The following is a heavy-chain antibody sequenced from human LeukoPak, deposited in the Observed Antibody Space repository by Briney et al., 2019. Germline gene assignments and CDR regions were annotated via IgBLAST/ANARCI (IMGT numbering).Heavy chain of an antibody. J-gene: IGHJ4*02. D-gene: IGHD3-22*01. CDR1: GGSISSYH. CDR2: ISYSGST. V-gene: IGHV4-59*01. Sequence: SETLSLTCTVSGGSISSYHWSWIRQPPGKGLEGIGYISYSGSTNYNPSLKSRVTISVDTSKNQFSLKLSSVTAADTAVYYCARGISITMIVVGMYYFDYWGQGTLVTVSS. CDR3: ARGISITMIVVGMYYFDY.